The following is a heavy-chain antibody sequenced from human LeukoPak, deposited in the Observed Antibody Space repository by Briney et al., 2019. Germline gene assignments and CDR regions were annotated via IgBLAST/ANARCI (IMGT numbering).Heavy chain of an antibody. CDR3: ARDLILADNGGSSAHDF. V-gene: IGHV3-21*01. Sequence: PGGSLRLSRSASGFTFSSYNMNWVRQAPGKGLEWVSSISDGSTHIYYADSVRGRFTISRDNAKNSLYLQMRSLRVEDTGLYFCARDLILADNGGSSAHDFWGQGTLVTVSS. CDR2: ISDGSTHI. D-gene: IGHD2-15*01. CDR1: GFTFSSYN. J-gene: IGHJ4*02.